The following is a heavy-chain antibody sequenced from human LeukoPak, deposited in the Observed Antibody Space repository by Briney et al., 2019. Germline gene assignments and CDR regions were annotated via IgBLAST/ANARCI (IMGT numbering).Heavy chain of an antibody. J-gene: IGHJ6*02. V-gene: IGHV3-21*04. CDR1: GFTFSSYS. D-gene: IGHD1-26*01. Sequence: GGSLRLSCAASGFTFSSYSMNWVRQALGKGLEWVSSISSSSSYIYYADSVKGRFTISRDNAKNSLYLQMNSLRAEDTAVYYCASRSGTYPYYYYGMDVWGQGTTVTVSS. CDR2: ISSSSSYI. CDR3: ASRSGTYPYYYYGMDV.